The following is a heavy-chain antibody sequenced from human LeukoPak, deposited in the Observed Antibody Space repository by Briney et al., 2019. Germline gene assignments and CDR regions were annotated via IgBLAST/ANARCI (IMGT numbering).Heavy chain of an antibody. D-gene: IGHD6-13*01. CDR1: GFTSSGSA. CDR2: IRSKANSYAT. V-gene: IGHV3-73*01. Sequence: GGSLKLSCAASGFTSSGSAMHWVRQASGKGLEWVGRIRSKANSYATAYAASVKGRFTISRDDSKNTAYLQMNSLKTEDTAVYYCTRHSSSWFHNWFDPWGQGTLVTVSS. CDR3: TRHSSSWFHNWFDP. J-gene: IGHJ5*02.